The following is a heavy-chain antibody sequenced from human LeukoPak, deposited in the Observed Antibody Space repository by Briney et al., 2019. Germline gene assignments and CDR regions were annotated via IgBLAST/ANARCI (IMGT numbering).Heavy chain of an antibody. CDR1: GYTFTMYY. D-gene: IGHD3-16*01. CDR3: AREQGGGVSGDLGGLFATYYTYYYMDV. J-gene: IGHJ6*03. V-gene: IGHV1-46*01. Sequence: ASVKVSCKASGYTFTMYYIHWVRQAPGQGLEWMGMINPSDGATTYAQRFQGRVTMTRDMSTTTVYMDLRSLRSEEPGVYFCAREQGGGVSGDLGGLFATYYTYYYMDVWGRGTTVTVSS. CDR2: INPSDGAT.